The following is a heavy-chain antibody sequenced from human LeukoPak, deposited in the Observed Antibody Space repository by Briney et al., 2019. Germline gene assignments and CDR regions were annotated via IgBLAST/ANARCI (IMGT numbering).Heavy chain of an antibody. J-gene: IGHJ3*02. D-gene: IGHD6-25*01. CDR3: ARESSESFDI. V-gene: IGHV3-21*01. CDR1: GFTFTSHS. CDR2: IGSRSTSI. Sequence: GGSLRLSCAASGFTFTSHSMNWVRQAPGKGLEWVSSIGSRSTSIYYADSVKGRFTISRDNAKNSLYLQVNSLRAEDTAVYYCARESSESFDIWGQGTMVTVS.